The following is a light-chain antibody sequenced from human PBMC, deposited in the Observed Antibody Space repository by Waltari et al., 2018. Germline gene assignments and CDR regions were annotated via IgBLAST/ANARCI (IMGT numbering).Light chain of an antibody. CDR3: RQGLQPPWT. CDR2: LGS. CDR1: PSLLQSNGYDY. J-gene: IGKJ1*01. Sequence: DIMVTQSPLSLPVTPGEPASISCTSTPSLLQSNGYDYLVWYLQKQGQAPQLLMYLGSNRASGVPDRLSGSGSGTNFTLKISRVEAEDVGVYYCRQGLQPPWTFGQGTKVEI. V-gene: IGKV2-28*01.